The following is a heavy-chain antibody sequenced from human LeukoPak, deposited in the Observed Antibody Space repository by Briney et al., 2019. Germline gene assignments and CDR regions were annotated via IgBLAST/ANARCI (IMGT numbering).Heavy chain of an antibody. D-gene: IGHD1-26*01. CDR2: IYYSGST. CDR1: GDSISSYY. V-gene: IGHV4-59*01. Sequence: SETLSLTCTVSGDSISSYYWSWIRQPPGKGLEWIGYIYYSGSTNYNPSLKSRVTISVDTSKNQFSLKLSSVTAADTAVYYCARGTDVQWDYWGQGTLVTVSS. J-gene: IGHJ4*02. CDR3: ARGTDVQWDY.